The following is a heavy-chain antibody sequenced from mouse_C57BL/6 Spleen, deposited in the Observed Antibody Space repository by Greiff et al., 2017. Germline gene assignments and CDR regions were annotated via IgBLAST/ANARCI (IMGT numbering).Heavy chain of an antibody. D-gene: IGHD1-1*01. Sequence: QVQLQQPGAELVKPGASVKMSCKASGYTFTSYWITWVKQRPGQGLEWIGDIYPGSGSTNYNEKFKSKATLTVATSSSTAYMQLSSLTSEDSAVYYCARSAIYYYGSSGYWGQGTTLTVSS. J-gene: IGHJ2*01. CDR3: ARSAIYYYGSSGY. CDR1: GYTFTSYW. V-gene: IGHV1-55*01. CDR2: IYPGSGST.